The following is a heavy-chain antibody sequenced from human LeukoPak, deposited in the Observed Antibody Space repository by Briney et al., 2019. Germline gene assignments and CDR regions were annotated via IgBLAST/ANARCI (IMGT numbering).Heavy chain of an antibody. CDR3: ARDPAYGALDI. CDR2: INPDGSQG. J-gene: IGHJ3*02. CDR1: GFTFSNSY. D-gene: IGHD2-21*01. V-gene: IGHV3-7*01. Sequence: PGGSLRLPCETSGFTFSNSYMSWVRQAPGKGLEWVAIINPDGSQGSYVDSVKGRFAISRDNALNSLFLQMNSLSAEDTAVYYCARDPAYGALDIWGQGTTVTVSS.